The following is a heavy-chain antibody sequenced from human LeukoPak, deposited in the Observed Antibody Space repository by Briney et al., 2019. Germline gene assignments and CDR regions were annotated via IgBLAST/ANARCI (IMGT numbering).Heavy chain of an antibody. V-gene: IGHV1-18*01. D-gene: IGHD4-17*01. CDR3: ARGVYGDYGPGTNWFDP. J-gene: IGHJ5*02. CDR1: GYTFTSYG. CDR2: ISAYNGNT. Sequence: ASVKVSCKASGYTFTSYGISWVRQAPGQGLEWMGWISAYNGNTNYAQKLQGRVTMTTVTSTSTAYMELRSLRSDDTAVYYCARGVYGDYGPGTNWFDPWGQGTLVTVSS.